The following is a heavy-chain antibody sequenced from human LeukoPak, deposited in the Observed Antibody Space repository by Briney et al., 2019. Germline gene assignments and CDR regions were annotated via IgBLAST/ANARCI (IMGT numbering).Heavy chain of an antibody. D-gene: IGHD3-22*01. J-gene: IGHJ4*02. CDR3: ARELMGLTMIVVVNPIDY. CDR1: GFTFGSYS. Sequence: GGSLRLSCAASGFTFGSYSMNWVRQAPGKGLEWVSSISSTSSYIYYADSVKGRFTISRDNAKNSLFLQMNSLRAEDTAVYYCARELMGLTMIVVVNPIDYWGQGTLVTVSS. CDR2: ISSTSSYI. V-gene: IGHV3-21*01.